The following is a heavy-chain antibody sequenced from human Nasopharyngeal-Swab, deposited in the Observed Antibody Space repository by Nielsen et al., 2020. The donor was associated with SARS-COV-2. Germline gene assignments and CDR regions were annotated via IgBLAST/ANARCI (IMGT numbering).Heavy chain of an antibody. CDR2: IYPGDSDT. CDR3: ARHAVTTSHSYCSSTSCYFDY. V-gene: IGHV5-51*01. D-gene: IGHD2-2*01. Sequence: GESLKISCNASGYSFTSYWIGWVRQMPGKGLEWMGIIYPGDSDTRYSPSFQGQVTISADKSISTAYLQWSSLKASDTAMYYCARHAVTTSHSYCSSTSCYFDYWGQGTLVTVSS. CDR1: GYSFTSYW. J-gene: IGHJ4*02.